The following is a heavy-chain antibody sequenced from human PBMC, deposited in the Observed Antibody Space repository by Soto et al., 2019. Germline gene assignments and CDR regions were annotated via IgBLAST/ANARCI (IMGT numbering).Heavy chain of an antibody. CDR3: AKEGRIVGATTYRSGYPDSHFDY. CDR2: IIPIFATT. D-gene: IGHD1-26*01. V-gene: IGHV1-69*12. J-gene: IGHJ4*02. CDR1: GGTFSSYA. Sequence: QVQLVQSGAEVKKPGSSVKVSCKASGGTFSSYAISWVRQAPGQGLEWMGGIIPIFATTNYAQRFQGRVTITADEFTRTAYMELSRLRSEDTAVYYCAKEGRIVGATTYRSGYPDSHFDYWGQGTLVTVSS.